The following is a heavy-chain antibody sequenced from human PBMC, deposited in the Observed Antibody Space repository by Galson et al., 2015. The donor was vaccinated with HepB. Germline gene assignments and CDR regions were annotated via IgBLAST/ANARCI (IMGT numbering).Heavy chain of an antibody. CDR1: GYSFTNYW. Sequence: QSGAEVKEPGESLKISCKGSGYSFTNYWIGWVRQMPGKGLEWMGIIYPGDSDTRYSPSFQGQVTISADKSINTAYLQWNILKASDTAMYYCAASDHGEYRVAAYWGQGTLVTVSS. J-gene: IGHJ4*02. CDR3: AASDHGEYRVAAY. CDR2: IYPGDSDT. V-gene: IGHV5-51*01. D-gene: IGHD4-17*01.